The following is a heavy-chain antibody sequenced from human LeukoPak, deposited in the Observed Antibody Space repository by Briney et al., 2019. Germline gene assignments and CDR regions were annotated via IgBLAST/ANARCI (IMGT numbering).Heavy chain of an antibody. CDR2: ISGSGGST. J-gene: IGHJ4*02. V-gene: IGHV3-23*01. CDR1: GFTFSTYA. CDR3: AKYSASGSRVFDN. D-gene: IGHD3-10*01. Sequence: PGGSLRLSCAASGFTFSTYAVNWVRQAPGKGLEWVLAISGSGGSTYYADSVKGRFTISRDNSKNTLYLQMNSLRAEDTAVYYCAKYSASGSRVFDNWGQGTLVTVSS.